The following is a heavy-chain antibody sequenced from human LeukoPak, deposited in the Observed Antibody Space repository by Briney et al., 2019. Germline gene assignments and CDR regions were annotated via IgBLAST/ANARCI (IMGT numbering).Heavy chain of an antibody. V-gene: IGHV1-69*13. J-gene: IGHJ4*02. CDR2: IIPIFGTA. Sequence: SVKVFCKASGGTFSSYAISWVRQAPGQGLEWMGGIIPIFGTANYAQKFQGRVTITADESTSTAYMELSRLRSDDTAVYYCARAQTYYDYVWGSYRYTYFDYWGQGTLVTVSS. D-gene: IGHD3-16*02. CDR1: GGTFSSYA. CDR3: ARAQTYYDYVWGSYRYTYFDY.